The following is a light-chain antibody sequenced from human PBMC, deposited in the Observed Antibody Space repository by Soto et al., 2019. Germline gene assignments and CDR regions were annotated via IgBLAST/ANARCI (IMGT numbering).Light chain of an antibody. CDR3: SSYTSSSTSRYV. V-gene: IGLV2-14*01. CDR2: EVS. Sequence: QSALTQPASVSGSPGQSITISCTGTSSDVGGYNYVSWYQQHPGKAPKLMISEVSNRPSGVSNRFSGSKSGNTASLTISGLQAEDEADYYCSSYTSSSTSRYVFGTGTKLTVL. J-gene: IGLJ1*01. CDR1: SSDVGGYNY.